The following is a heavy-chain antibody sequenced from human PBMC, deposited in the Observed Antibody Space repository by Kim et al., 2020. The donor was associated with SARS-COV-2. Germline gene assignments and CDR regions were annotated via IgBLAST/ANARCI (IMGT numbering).Heavy chain of an antibody. J-gene: IGHJ6*02. V-gene: IGHV3-49*04. CDR1: GFTFGDYA. CDR3: TRVLGVSGYHDYYYGMDV. Sequence: GGSLRLSCTTSGFTFGDYAMSWVRQAPGKGLEWVGFIRSKAYGETTEYAASVKGRFTISRDDSKSTAYLQMNSLKTDNTAVYYCTRVLGVSGYHDYYYGMDVWGQGTTVTVSS. D-gene: IGHD3-22*01. CDR2: IRSKAYGETT.